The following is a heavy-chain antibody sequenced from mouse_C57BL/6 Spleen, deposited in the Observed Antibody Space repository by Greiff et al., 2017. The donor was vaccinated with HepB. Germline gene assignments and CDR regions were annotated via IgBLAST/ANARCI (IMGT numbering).Heavy chain of an antibody. Sequence: DVKLQESGAELVRPGASVKLSCTASGFNIKDYYMHWVKQRPEQGLEWIGRIDPEDGDTEYAPKFQGKATMTADTSSNTAYLQLSSLTSEDTAVYYCTTTVVIPYWYFDVWGTGTTVTVSS. D-gene: IGHD1-1*01. V-gene: IGHV14-1*01. CDR2: IDPEDGDT. CDR3: TTTVVIPYWYFDV. J-gene: IGHJ1*03. CDR1: GFNIKDYY.